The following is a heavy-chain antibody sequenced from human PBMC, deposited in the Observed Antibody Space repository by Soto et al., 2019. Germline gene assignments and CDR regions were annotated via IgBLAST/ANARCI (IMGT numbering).Heavy chain of an antibody. V-gene: IGHV1-18*01. D-gene: IGHD6-19*01. CDR1: GYNFTSYG. Sequence: ASVKVSCKASGYNFTSYGISWVRQAPGQGLEWMGWISPHNDRTKYARRFQDRVTMTTETPTSTVYMELGSLRSDDTAVYYCARDLYYSSGRYFDHDAFDIWGQGTVVT. CDR3: ARDLYYSSGRYFDHDAFDI. J-gene: IGHJ3*02. CDR2: ISPHNDRT.